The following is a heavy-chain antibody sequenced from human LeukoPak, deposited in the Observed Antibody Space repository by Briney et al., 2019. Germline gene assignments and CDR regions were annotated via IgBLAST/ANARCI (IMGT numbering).Heavy chain of an antibody. CDR2: INPNSGGT. D-gene: IGHD2-2*01. CDR3: ARDQGYCSSTSCLRWFDP. V-gene: IGHV1-2*02. Sequence: ASVKVSCKASGYTFTGYYMHWVRQAPGQGLEWMGWINPNSGGTNYAQKFQGRVTMTRDTSISTAYMELSRLRSDDTAVYYCARDQGYCSSTSCLRWFDPWGQGTLVTVSS. J-gene: IGHJ5*02. CDR1: GYTFTGYY.